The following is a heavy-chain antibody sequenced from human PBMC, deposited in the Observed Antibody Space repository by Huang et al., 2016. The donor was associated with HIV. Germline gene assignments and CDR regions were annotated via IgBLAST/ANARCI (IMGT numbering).Heavy chain of an antibody. D-gene: IGHD6-19*01. V-gene: IGHV4-34*01. CDR2: INHIGKT. CDR1: GGSFSGYY. Sequence: QVQLRQWGAGLVKPSETLSLTCAVYGGSFSGYYWTWIRQSPGKGLEWIGEINHIGKTNYQPSLKSRDTISKDTAKNQFSLQLTAVSAADTGVYFCAREKAADSAWYGVYYFDYWGEGALVTVTS. J-gene: IGHJ4*02. CDR3: AREKAADSAWYGVYYFDY.